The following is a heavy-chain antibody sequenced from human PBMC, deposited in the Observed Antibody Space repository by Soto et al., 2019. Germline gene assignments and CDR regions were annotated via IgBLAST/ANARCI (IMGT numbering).Heavy chain of an antibody. CDR2: INHSGST. D-gene: IGHD3-3*01. V-gene: IGHV4-34*01. Sequence: SETLSLTCAVYGGSFSGYYWSWIRQPPGKGLEWIGEINHSGSTNYNPSLKSRVTISVDTSKNQFSLKLSSVTAADTAVYYCARGRRAYDFSSGYYSAYYGMDVSGQATTVTVSS. J-gene: IGHJ6*02. CDR3: ARGRRAYDFSSGYYSAYYGMDV. CDR1: GGSFSGYY.